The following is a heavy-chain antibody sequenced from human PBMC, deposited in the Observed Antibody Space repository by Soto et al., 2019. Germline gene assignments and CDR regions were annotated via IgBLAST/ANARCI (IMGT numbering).Heavy chain of an antibody. D-gene: IGHD6-19*01. J-gene: IGHJ4*02. CDR1: TVSSNY. CDR2: IYSGGST. V-gene: IGHV3-53*01. Sequence: TVSSNYMSWVRQAPGKGLEWVSVIYSGGSTNYADSVKGRFTISRDNAKNTLYLQMNSLRVEDTAVYYCVRVKETSGWGAFDYWGQGTLVTVSS. CDR3: VRVKETSGWGAFDY.